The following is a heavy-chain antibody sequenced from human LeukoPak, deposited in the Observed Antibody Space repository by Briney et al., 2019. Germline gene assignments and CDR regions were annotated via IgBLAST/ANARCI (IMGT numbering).Heavy chain of an antibody. Sequence: GGSLRLSCAASGFTFSSYSMNWVRQAPGKGLEWVSSISSSSSYMYYADSVKGRFTISRDNAKNSLYLQMNSLRAEDTAVYYCARDFYYYYYMDVWGKGTTVTVSS. J-gene: IGHJ6*03. CDR1: GFTFSSYS. V-gene: IGHV3-21*01. CDR2: ISSSSSYM. CDR3: ARDFYYYYYMDV.